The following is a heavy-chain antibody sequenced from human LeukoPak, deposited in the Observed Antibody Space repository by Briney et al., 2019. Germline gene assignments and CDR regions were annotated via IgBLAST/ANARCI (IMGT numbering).Heavy chain of an antibody. CDR3: ARDHCSSSSCYTNWFDP. CDR2: VFYSGST. D-gene: IGHD2-2*01. V-gene: IGHV4-39*07. Sequence: PESLSHSRIVPRGSLCINSSCCGWVRQPGGNWLEWLGCVFYSGSTYYNPSLQSRVTISVHTSNNQYSLKLTSVTAADTGVCHCARDHCSSSSCYTNWFDPWGQGTLVTVSS. CDR1: RGSLCINSSC. J-gene: IGHJ5*02.